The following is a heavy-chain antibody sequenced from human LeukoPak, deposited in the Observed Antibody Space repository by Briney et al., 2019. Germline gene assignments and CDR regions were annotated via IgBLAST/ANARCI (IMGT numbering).Heavy chain of an antibody. J-gene: IGHJ6*03. CDR1: GYPLCIYG. Sequence: GRSLRHSCVPSGYPLCIYGMHCVRQAPGKGLEGGAVISYDGTNKYYADSVNSRFTISRDNSKNTQYMQMNGLRAEDTAVYYWARFAGTPRYYYLYYYMDVWGKGTTVTVSS. CDR2: ISYDGTNK. CDR3: ARFAGTPRYYYLYYYMDV. D-gene: IGHD1/OR15-1a*01. V-gene: IGHV3-30*03.